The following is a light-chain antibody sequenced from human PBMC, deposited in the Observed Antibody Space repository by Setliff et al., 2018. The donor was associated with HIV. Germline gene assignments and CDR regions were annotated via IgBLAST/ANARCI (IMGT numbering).Light chain of an antibody. CDR3: CSNAARPTFYV. CDR1: STTFGTYNY. J-gene: IGLJ1*01. Sequence: QSVLTQPRSVSGSPGQSVTIFCSGSSTTFGTYNYVSWYQQQPGKAPRLIIYDVSERPPGVPDRFSGPKSGNTASLTISGLQAEDEADYYCCSNAARPTFYVFGSGTKVTVL. V-gene: IGLV2-11*01. CDR2: DVS.